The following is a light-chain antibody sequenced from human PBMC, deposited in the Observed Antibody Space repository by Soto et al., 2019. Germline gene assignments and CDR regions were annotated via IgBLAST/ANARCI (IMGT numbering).Light chain of an antibody. Sequence: QSVLTQPASVSGSPGQSITISCTGTSSDIGSYNLVSWYRQNPGKAPKLIIYEVIERPSGVSNRFSGSKSGNTASLTISGLQAEDEADYYCCSYAGSPTFRYVFGAGTKVTVL. J-gene: IGLJ1*01. CDR3: CSYAGSPTFRYV. CDR1: SSDIGSYNL. CDR2: EVI. V-gene: IGLV2-23*02.